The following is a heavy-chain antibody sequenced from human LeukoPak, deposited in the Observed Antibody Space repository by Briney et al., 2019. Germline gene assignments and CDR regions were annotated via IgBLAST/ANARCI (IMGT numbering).Heavy chain of an antibody. CDR2: LNPNNGNT. D-gene: IGHD3-10*01. Sequence: GASVKVSCKASGYTFINYDVNWVRQATGQGLEWMGWLNPNNGNTGYAQKFQGRVTMTRITSMSTAYMELSSLTSEDTAVYYCVRGTHYGSGSFYTLFDYWAREPWSPSPQ. J-gene: IGHJ4*02. CDR1: GYTFINYD. CDR3: VRGTHYGSGSFYTLFDY. V-gene: IGHV1-8*01.